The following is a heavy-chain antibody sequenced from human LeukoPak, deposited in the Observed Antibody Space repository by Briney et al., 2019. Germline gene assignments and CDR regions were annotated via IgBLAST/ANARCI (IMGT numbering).Heavy chain of an antibody. D-gene: IGHD6-13*01. J-gene: IGHJ3*01. Sequence: SETLSLTCTVSGDSINNYYWSWIRQPAGEGLEWIGRIYPSGSINYNPSLKSRVTMSLDTSKNQFSLRLSSVTAADTAVYFCAGYNSSRSVFHVWGQGTMVTVSS. V-gene: IGHV4-4*07. CDR1: GDSINNYY. CDR2: IYPSGSI. CDR3: AGYNSSRSVFHV.